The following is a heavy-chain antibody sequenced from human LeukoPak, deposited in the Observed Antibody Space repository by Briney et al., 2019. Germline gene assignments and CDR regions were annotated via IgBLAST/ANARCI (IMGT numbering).Heavy chain of an antibody. CDR1: GGSISSYY. CDR3: AGPLPAAIDY. D-gene: IGHD2-2*01. Sequence: PSETLSLTCTVSGGSISSYYWGWIRQPPGKGLEWIGSIYYSGSTYYNPSLKSRVTISVDTSKNQFSLKLSSVTAADTAVYYCAGPLPAAIDYWGQGTLVTVSS. CDR2: IYYSGST. V-gene: IGHV4-39*01. J-gene: IGHJ4*02.